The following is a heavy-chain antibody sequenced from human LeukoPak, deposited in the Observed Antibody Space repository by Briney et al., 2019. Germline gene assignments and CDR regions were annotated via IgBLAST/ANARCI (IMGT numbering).Heavy chain of an antibody. Sequence: GGSLRLSCAASGFSFSRYEMNWVRQAPGKGLEWVSYITSSGSTTYYADSVKGRFTISRDNAKNSLYLQMNSLRAEDTAVYYFTKVFYGGNSRDGFDIWGQGTMVTVSS. CDR2: ITSSGSTT. CDR1: GFSFSRYE. V-gene: IGHV3-48*03. D-gene: IGHD4-23*01. J-gene: IGHJ3*02. CDR3: TKVFYGGNSRDGFDI.